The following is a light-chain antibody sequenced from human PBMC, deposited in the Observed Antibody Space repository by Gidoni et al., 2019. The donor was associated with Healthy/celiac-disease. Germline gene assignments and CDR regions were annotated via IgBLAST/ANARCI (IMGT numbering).Light chain of an antibody. V-gene: IGKV3-15*01. J-gene: IGKJ1*01. CDR2: GAS. CDR1: QSVSSN. Sequence: EIVMTQSPATLSVSPGERATLSCRASQSVSSNLAWYQQKPGQAPRLLIYGASTRATGIPARFRGRGSGKEFTLTISSLQSEEVAVYYCQQYNNWPGTFGQGTKVEIK. CDR3: QQYNNWPGT.